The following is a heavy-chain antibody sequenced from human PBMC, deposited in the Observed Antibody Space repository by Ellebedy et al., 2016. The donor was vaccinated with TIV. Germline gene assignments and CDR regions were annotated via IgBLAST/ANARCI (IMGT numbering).Heavy chain of an antibody. Sequence: GESLKISXAASGFTFSSYWMSWVRQAPGKGLEWVANIKQDGSEKYYVDSVKGRFTISRDNAKNSLYLQMNSLRAEDTAVYYCARDHPREQWLVGDAFDIWGQGTMVTVSS. CDR2: IKQDGSEK. D-gene: IGHD6-19*01. J-gene: IGHJ3*02. CDR3: ARDHPREQWLVGDAFDI. V-gene: IGHV3-7*04. CDR1: GFTFSSYW.